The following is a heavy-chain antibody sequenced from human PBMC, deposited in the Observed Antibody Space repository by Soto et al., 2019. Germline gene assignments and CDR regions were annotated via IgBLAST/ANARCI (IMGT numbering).Heavy chain of an antibody. D-gene: IGHD3-22*01. CDR2: IYPGDSNT. CDR3: ARQREDSYDTSGYYYSDY. Sequence: PGESLKISCEGSGYRFTSYWIGWVRQMPGKGLEWMGIIYPGDSNTRYSTSFQGQVTVSVDKSISTAFLQWSSLKASVTAMYYCARQREDSYDTSGYYYSDYWGQGTLVTVSS. CDR1: GYRFTSYW. J-gene: IGHJ4*01. V-gene: IGHV5-51*01.